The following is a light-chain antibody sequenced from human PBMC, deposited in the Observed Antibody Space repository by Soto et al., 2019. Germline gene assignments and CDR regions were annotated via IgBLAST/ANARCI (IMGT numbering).Light chain of an antibody. CDR3: QQYYTIPPT. CDR2: WAS. J-gene: IGKJ1*01. CDR1: QSVLPSSHNKNY. V-gene: IGKV4-1*01. Sequence: DIVMTQSPDSLAVSLGERATINCKSSQSVLPSSHNKNYLAWYQQKPGQHPKLLISWASTRESGVPDRFSASGSGTYFTLTISSLQAEDVDVYYCQQYYTIPPTFGQGTKVELK.